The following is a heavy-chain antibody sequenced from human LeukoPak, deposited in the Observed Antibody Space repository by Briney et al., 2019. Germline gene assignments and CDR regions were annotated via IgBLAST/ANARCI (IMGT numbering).Heavy chain of an antibody. D-gene: IGHD3-3*01. CDR1: GGSISSYY. Sequence: SETLSLTCTVSGGSISSYYWSWIRQPPGKGLEWTGYIYYSGSTNYNPSLKSRVTISVDTSKNQFSLKLSSVTAADTAVYYCARSEIFGVVIPTHAFDIWGQGTTVTVSS. J-gene: IGHJ3*02. V-gene: IGHV4-59*08. CDR3: ARSEIFGVVIPTHAFDI. CDR2: IYYSGST.